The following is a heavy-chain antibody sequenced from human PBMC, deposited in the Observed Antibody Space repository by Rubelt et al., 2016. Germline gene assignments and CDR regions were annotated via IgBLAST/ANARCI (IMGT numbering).Heavy chain of an antibody. J-gene: IGHJ5*02. Sequence: SLRLSCAASGFTFSNAWMSWVRRAPGKGLEWVGRIKSKTDGGTTDYAAPVKGRFTISRDDSKNTLYLQMNSLKTEDTAVYYCTTDRYYYDSSGFPWFDPWGQGTLVTVSS. CDR3: TTDRYYYDSSGFPWFDP. CDR2: IKSKTDGGTT. D-gene: IGHD3-22*01. CDR1: GFTFSNAW. V-gene: IGHV3-15*01.